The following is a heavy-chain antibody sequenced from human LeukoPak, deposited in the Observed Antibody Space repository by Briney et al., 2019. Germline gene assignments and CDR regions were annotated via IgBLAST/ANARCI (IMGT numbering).Heavy chain of an antibody. D-gene: IGHD2-2*01. CDR3: ARAGCSGTSCSNGYYYYMDV. CDR2: ISNSGSYI. J-gene: IGHJ6*03. CDR1: GFTFSSYS. Sequence: GGSLRLSCAASGFTFSSYSMNWVRQAPGKGLEWVSSISNSGSYIYYADSVKGRFTISRDNAKNSLYLQMNSLRAEDTAVYYCARAGCSGTSCSNGYYYYMDVWGKGTTVTVSS. V-gene: IGHV3-21*01.